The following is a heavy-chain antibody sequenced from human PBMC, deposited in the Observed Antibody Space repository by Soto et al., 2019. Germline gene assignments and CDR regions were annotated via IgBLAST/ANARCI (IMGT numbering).Heavy chain of an antibody. CDR2: ISHSGST. CDR1: GGSISSDNW. CDR3: ARDTLGNGFDY. V-gene: IGHV4-4*01. Sequence: QVQLQESGPGLVQPSGTLSLTCAVSGGSISSDNWWSWVRQPPGKGLEMIGQISHSGSTNYNPSLKTREVIEPAKPQNHFPPHPCCVSLPYKGILCCARDTLGNGFDYWSQASPVTVSS. J-gene: IGHJ4*02. D-gene: IGHD4-17*01.